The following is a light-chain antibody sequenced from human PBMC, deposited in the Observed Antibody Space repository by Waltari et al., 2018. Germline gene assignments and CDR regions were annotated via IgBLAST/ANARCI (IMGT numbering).Light chain of an antibody. Sequence: DIQMTQSPSTLSASVGDRVTITCRPSQSITNWLAWYHQSPGQAPKLLIFRASLLERGVPSRFSGSGHGTEFTLTISGLQPDDFGTYYCQQYDSYEYTFGQGTYLDIK. CDR3: QQYDSYEYT. CDR1: QSITNW. V-gene: IGKV1-5*03. CDR2: RAS. J-gene: IGKJ2*01.